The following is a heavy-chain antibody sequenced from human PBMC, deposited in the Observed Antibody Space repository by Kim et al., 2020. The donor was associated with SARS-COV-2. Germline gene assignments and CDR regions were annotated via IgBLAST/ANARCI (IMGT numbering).Heavy chain of an antibody. J-gene: IGHJ4*02. Sequence: NYAQKFQGRVTMTRDTSISTAYIGLSRLRSDDTAVYYCARGGGYYDILDYWGQGTLVTVSS. CDR3: ARGGGYYDILDY. D-gene: IGHD3-22*01. V-gene: IGHV1-2*02.